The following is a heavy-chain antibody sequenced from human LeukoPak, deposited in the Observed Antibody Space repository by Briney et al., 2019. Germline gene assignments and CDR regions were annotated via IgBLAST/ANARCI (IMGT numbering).Heavy chain of an antibody. CDR1: GVTFSYYW. CDR3: VREGGYDPFEN. V-gene: IGHV3-74*01. CDR2: IDSDGSSG. J-gene: IGHJ4*02. Sequence: GGSLRLSCAASGVTFSYYWMHWVRQAPGKGLVWVSRIDSDGSSGSYAGSVKGRFTISRDNAKNTLYLQMNSLRAEDTAVYYCVREGGYDPFENWGQGTLVTVSS. D-gene: IGHD5-12*01.